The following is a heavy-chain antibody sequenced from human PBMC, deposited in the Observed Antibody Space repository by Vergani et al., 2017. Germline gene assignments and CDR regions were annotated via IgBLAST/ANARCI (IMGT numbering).Heavy chain of an antibody. CDR1: GFTFSSYA. Sequence: EVQLLESGGGLVQPGGSLRLSCAASGFTFSSYAMSWVRQAPGKGLEWVSGISGSGHSTDYADSVKGRFTISRDNSKNTLYVQMNSRRAEDKAVYYCAKDRYASYYFDFWGQGTLVTVSS. D-gene: IGHD5-12*01. V-gene: IGHV3-23*01. CDR3: AKDRYASYYFDF. J-gene: IGHJ4*02. CDR2: ISGSGHST.